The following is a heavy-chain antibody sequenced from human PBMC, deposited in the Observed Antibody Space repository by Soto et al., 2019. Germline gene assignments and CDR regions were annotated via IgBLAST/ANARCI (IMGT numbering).Heavy chain of an antibody. CDR3: AKVSNGVWGKPPPWHD. CDR1: GFTFSSYA. J-gene: IGHJ4*02. V-gene: IGHV3-23*01. CDR2: ISGSGGST. Sequence: GGSLRLSCAASGFTFSSYAMSWVRQAPGKGLEWVSAISGSGGSTYYADSVKGRFTISRDNSKNTLYLQMNSLRAEDTAVYYCAKVSNGVWGKPPPWHDRGQGTLVTVSS. D-gene: IGHD2-8*01.